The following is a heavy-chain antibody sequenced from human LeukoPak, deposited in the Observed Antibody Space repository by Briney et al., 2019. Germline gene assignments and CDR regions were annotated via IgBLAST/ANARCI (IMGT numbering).Heavy chain of an antibody. Sequence: PSETLSLTCAVYGGSFSGYYWSWIRQPPGKGLEWIGEINHSGSTNYNPSLKSRVTISVDTSKNQFSLKLSSVTAADTAVYYCARVTTVTTCVGCRGMDVWGKGTTVTVSS. CDR2: INHSGST. CDR1: GGSFSGYY. D-gene: IGHD4-17*01. J-gene: IGHJ6*04. CDR3: ARVTTVTTCVGCRGMDV. V-gene: IGHV4-34*01.